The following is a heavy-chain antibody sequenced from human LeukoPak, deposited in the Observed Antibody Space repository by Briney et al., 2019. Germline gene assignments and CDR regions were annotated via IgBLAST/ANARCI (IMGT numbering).Heavy chain of an antibody. CDR2: ISGGGNST. CDR1: GFTFSSYA. Sequence: PGGSLRLSCAASGFTFSSYAMSWVRQAPGKGLEWVSAISGGGNSTYYADPVKGRFTISRDNSKNTLFLQMNSLRAEDTAVYYCAKARAVVVVAATNYWGQGTLVTVSS. CDR3: AKARAVVVVAATNY. V-gene: IGHV3-23*01. D-gene: IGHD2-15*01. J-gene: IGHJ4*02.